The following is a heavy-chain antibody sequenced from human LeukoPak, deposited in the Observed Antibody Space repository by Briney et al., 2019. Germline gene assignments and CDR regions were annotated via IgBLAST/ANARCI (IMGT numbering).Heavy chain of an antibody. J-gene: IGHJ4*02. CDR1: GFTFSNYG. V-gene: IGHV3-30*02. CDR2: TRYDGSNK. Sequence: GGSLRLSCAASGFTFSNYGLHWVRQAPGKGLEWAAFTRYDGSNKRYAESVKGRFTISRDNSKNMLYLQMNSLRAEDTAVYYCAKDRFHMITVTSCFDYWGQGTLVTVSS. CDR3: AKDRFHMITVTSCFDY. D-gene: IGHD4-17*01.